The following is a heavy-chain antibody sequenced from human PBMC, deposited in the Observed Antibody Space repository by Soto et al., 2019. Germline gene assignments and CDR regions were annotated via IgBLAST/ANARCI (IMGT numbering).Heavy chain of an antibody. V-gene: IGHV4-34*01. J-gene: IGHJ5*02. CDR1: GGSFSGYY. D-gene: IGHD3-3*02. Sequence: SETLSLTCAVYGGSFSGYYWSWIRQPPGKGLEWIGEINHSGSTNYNPSLKSRVTISVDTSKNQFSLKLSSVTAADTAVYYCARGEISRNWFDPWGQGTLVTVSS. CDR3: ARGEISRNWFDP. CDR2: INHSGST.